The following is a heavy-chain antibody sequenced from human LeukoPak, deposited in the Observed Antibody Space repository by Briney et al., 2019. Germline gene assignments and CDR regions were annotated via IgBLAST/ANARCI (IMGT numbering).Heavy chain of an antibody. CDR2: IRYDGSNK. V-gene: IGHV3-30*02. J-gene: IGHJ3*02. CDR1: GFTFSSYG. CDR3: AKVGGEYCSSTSCYTEDAFDI. D-gene: IGHD2-2*02. Sequence: GGSLRLSCAASGFTFSSYGMHWVRQAPGKGLEWVAFIRYDGSNKYYADSVKGRFTISRDNSKNTLYLQMNSLRAEDTAVYYCAKVGGEYCSSTSCYTEDAFDIWGQETMVTVSS.